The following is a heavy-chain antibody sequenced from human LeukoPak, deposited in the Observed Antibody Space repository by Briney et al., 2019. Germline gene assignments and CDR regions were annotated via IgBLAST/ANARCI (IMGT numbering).Heavy chain of an antibody. D-gene: IGHD3-16*02. CDR2: INHSGTT. V-gene: IGHV4-34*01. CDR1: GGSFSDYY. CDR3: ASHYSSGSYRYTGSFDS. J-gene: IGHJ4*02. Sequence: SETLSLTCAVYGGSFSDYYWSWIRQPPGKGLEWIGEINHSGTTNYSPSLKSRVSISVDTSKNQFSLKLNSVTAADAAMYYCASHYSSGSYRYTGSFDSWGKGMLVNVSS.